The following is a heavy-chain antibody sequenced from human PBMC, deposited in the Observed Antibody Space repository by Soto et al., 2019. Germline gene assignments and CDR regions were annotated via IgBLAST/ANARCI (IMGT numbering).Heavy chain of an antibody. Sequence: EVQLLDSGGGLVQPGGSLRLSCAASGFTFSSSAMSWVRQAPGKGLEWVSAVSGSGGTTYYADSVRGRFTISRDNSKNTLYLQMNILRAEDTAIYFSARCTVDTIVTSGWCHYLDPWGQGTLVTVSS. CDR1: GFTFSSSA. J-gene: IGHJ5*02. CDR3: ARCTVDTIVTSGWCHYLDP. CDR2: VSGSGGTT. D-gene: IGHD6-19*01. V-gene: IGHV3-23*01.